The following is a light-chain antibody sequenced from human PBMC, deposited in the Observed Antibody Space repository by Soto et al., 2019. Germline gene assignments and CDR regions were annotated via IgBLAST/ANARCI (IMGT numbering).Light chain of an antibody. CDR1: QSVSNN. Sequence: IVMTHSPATLSASPGDRATLSCRASQSVSNNLAWYQQTPGQAPRLLLYDASTRATGIPARFSGSGSGTEFTLAVSRLQAEDFAVYYRQQYDNWPRFTFGPGTQVDIK. V-gene: IGKV3-15*01. CDR2: DAS. CDR3: QQYDNWPRFT. J-gene: IGKJ3*01.